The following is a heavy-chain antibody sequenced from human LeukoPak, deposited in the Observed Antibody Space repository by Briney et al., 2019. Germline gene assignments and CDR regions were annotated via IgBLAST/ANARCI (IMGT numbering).Heavy chain of an antibody. J-gene: IGHJ4*02. CDR3: ARGFLSAAGPFDY. Sequence: GASVKVSCKASGYTFTDYYIHWVRQAPGQGLEWMGRTNPNSGVTNYAQKFHGWVTLTRDASINTAYMQLSSLTSEDTSTYFCARGFLSAAGPFDYWGQGTLVTVSS. CDR2: TNPNSGVT. D-gene: IGHD6-13*01. V-gene: IGHV1/OR15-1*03. CDR1: GYTFTDYY.